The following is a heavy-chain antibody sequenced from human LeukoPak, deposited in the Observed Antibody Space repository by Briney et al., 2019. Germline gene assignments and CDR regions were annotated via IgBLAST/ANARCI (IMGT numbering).Heavy chain of an antibody. D-gene: IGHD2-2*01. Sequence: SETLSLTCTVSDGSISGYYWSWIRQPPGKGLEWIGYIYYSGSTNYNPSLKSRVTMSVDTSKNQFSLKLSSVTAADTAVYYCAGETDIVVVPALWGQGTLVTVSS. CDR3: AGETDIVVVPAL. V-gene: IGHV4-59*12. CDR1: DGSISGYY. J-gene: IGHJ4*02. CDR2: IYYSGST.